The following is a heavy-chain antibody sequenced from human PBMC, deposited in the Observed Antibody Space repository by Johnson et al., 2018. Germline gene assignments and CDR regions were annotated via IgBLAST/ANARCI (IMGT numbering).Heavy chain of an antibody. CDR1: GFSFRSYT. V-gene: IGHV3-21*01. CDR3: VRSLGYYYNMDV. CDR2: ISSSSTYM. Sequence: VQLVQSGGGLVTPGGSLRLSCEASGFSFRSYTMNWVRQAPGKGLEWVSSISSSSTYMYYTDSVKGRFTISRDNAKKSLYLQMNTLRAEDTAVYYCVRSLGYYYNMDVWGQGNTVTVSS. J-gene: IGHJ6*02.